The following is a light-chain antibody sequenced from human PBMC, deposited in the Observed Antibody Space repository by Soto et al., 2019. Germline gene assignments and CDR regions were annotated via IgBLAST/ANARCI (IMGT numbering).Light chain of an antibody. CDR1: SSDVGAYNS. Sequence: QSALAQPASVSGSPGQSITISCTGTSSDVGAYNSVSWYQQHPHRAPQVIIYKGTQRPSGVSNRFSGSTSGNAASLTISGLQADDEAEYYCSSYTSINTVIFGGGTKLTVL. J-gene: IGLJ2*01. CDR3: SSYTSINTVI. CDR2: KGT. V-gene: IGLV2-14*02.